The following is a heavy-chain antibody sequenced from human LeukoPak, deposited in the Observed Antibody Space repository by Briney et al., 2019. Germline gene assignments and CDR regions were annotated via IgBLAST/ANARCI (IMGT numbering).Heavy chain of an antibody. CDR2: SRNKANSYST. D-gene: IGHD1-26*01. V-gene: IGHV3-72*01. J-gene: IGHJ6*03. CDR1: GFTSSDHY. CDR3: GVGASIANYYSYMDV. Sequence: GGSLRLSCAASGFTSSDHYMDWVRQAPGKGLEWIGRSRNKANSYSTEYAASVKGIFTISRDESETSLYLQMNGLKTEDTAVYYCGVGASIANYYSYMDVWGKGTTVTVSS.